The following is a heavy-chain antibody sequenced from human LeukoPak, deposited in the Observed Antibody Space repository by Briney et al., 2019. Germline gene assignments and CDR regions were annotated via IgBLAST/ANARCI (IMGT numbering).Heavy chain of an antibody. CDR1: GGSISSSSYY. CDR3: ARAGYGASVGWYFDL. CDR2: IYYTGST. D-gene: IGHD4-17*01. V-gene: IGHV4-39*01. Sequence: SETLSLTCTVSGGSISSSSYYWGWLRQPPGEGLQWIGTIYYTGSTYYNPSLKSRITISVDTSKNQCSLKLSSVTAAETAVYYCARAGYGASVGWYFDLWGRGTLVTVSS. J-gene: IGHJ2*01.